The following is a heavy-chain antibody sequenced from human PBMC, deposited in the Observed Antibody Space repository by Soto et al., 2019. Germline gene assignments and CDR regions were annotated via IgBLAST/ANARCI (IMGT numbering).Heavy chain of an antibody. D-gene: IGHD3-9*01. Sequence: SETLSLTCAVYGGSFSGYYWSWIRQPPGKGLEWIGEINHSGSTNYNPSLKSRVTISVDTSKNQFSLKLSSVPAADTAVYYCARGPYYDILTGYYDYWGQGTLVTVSS. CDR2: INHSGST. CDR3: ARGPYYDILTGYYDY. V-gene: IGHV4-34*01. J-gene: IGHJ4*02. CDR1: GGSFSGYY.